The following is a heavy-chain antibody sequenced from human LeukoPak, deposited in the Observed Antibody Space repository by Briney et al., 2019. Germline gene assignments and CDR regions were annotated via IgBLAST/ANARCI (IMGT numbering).Heavy chain of an antibody. V-gene: IGHV3-23*01. CDR3: AKPSYYDSSGTPR. CDR1: GFTFSSYA. Sequence: GGSLRLSCAASGFTFSSYAMSGVRQAPGKGVEGVSAISGSGGSTYYADSVKGRFTISRDNSKNTLYLQMNSLRAEDTAVYYCAKPSYYDSSGTPRWGQGTLVTVSS. CDR2: ISGSGGST. J-gene: IGHJ4*02. D-gene: IGHD3-22*01.